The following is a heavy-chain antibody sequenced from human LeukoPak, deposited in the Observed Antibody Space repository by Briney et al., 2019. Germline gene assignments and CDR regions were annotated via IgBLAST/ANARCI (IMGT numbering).Heavy chain of an antibody. CDR2: ISAYNGNT. D-gene: IGHD3-9*01. V-gene: IGHV1-18*01. CDR3: ARDSFRYFDWLLYEARFDY. J-gene: IGHJ4*02. Sequence: ASVKVSCKASGYTFTSYGISWVRQAPGQGLEWMGWISAYNGNTNYAQKLQGRVTMTTDTSTSTAYMELRSLRSDDTAVYYCARDSFRYFDWLLYEARFDYWGQGTLVTVSS. CDR1: GYTFTSYG.